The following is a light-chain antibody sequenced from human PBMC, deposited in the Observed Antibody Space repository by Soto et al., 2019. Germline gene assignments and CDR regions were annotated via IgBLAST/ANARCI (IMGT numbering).Light chain of an antibody. J-gene: IGKJ4*01. V-gene: IGKV4-1*01. CDR3: QQYYSTPFT. CDR2: WAS. Sequence: DIVMTQSPDSLAVSLGERATINCKSSQSVLYSSHNKNYLAWYQQKPGQPPKLLIYWASTRESGVPDRFSGSGSGTDFTLTISSLQAEDVAVYYCQQYYSTPFTFGGGTKVDIK. CDR1: QSVLYSSHNKNY.